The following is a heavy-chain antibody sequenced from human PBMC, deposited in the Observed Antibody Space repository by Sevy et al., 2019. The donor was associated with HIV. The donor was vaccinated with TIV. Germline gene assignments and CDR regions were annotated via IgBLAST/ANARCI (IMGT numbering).Heavy chain of an antibody. CDR3: VRETTMLPRGAFDF. CDR2: ISFDGTDK. J-gene: IGHJ3*01. CDR1: GFTFSSYP. Sequence: GGSLRLSCAASGFTFSSYPMHWVRQAPGKGLEWVSFISFDGTDKYYADSGKGRFTITRDNSKITLFLQMNSLRAEDTAFYYCVRETTMLPRGAFDFWGQGTMVTVSS. V-gene: IGHV3-30-3*01. D-gene: IGHD3-10*01.